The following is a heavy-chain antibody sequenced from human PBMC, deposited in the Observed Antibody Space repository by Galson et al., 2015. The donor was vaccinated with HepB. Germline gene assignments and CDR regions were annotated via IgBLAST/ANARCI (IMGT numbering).Heavy chain of an antibody. D-gene: IGHD6-13*01. J-gene: IGHJ6*02. Sequence: SLRLSCAASGFTFSSYSMNWVRQAPGKGLEWVSYISSSSTIYYADSVKGRFTISRDNAKNSLYLQMNSLRDEDTAVYYCARAMGYSSSWYFNPNGYGMDVWGQGTTVTVSS. CDR3: ARAMGYSSSWYFNPNGYGMDV. CDR2: ISSSSTI. CDR1: GFTFSSYS. V-gene: IGHV3-48*02.